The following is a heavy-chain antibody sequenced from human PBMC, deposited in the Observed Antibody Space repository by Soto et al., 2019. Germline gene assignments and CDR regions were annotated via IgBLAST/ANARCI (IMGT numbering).Heavy chain of an antibody. Sequence: QLQLQESGPGLVKPSETLSLTCTVSGGSISSSSYYWGWIRQPPGKGLEWIGSIYYSGSTYYNPSLRSRVTISVDTSTNQFPLKRSSVAAADTAVYYCARHRLPSDGREGESHWYFDLWGRGTLVTVSS. CDR3: ARHRLPSDGREGESHWYFDL. CDR2: IYYSGST. J-gene: IGHJ2*01. D-gene: IGHD5-12*01. CDR1: GGSISSSSYY. V-gene: IGHV4-39*01.